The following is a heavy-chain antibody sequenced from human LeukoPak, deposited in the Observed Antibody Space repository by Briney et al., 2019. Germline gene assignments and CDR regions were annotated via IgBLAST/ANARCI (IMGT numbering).Heavy chain of an antibody. D-gene: IGHD3-16*01. CDR2: IYYSGST. Sequence: SETLSLTCTVSGGSISSSSYYWGWLRQPPGRGREWIGSIYYSGSTYYNPSLKSPVPISVDTSKNQFSLKLSSVTAADTAVYYCARETSQKGAHYMDVWGKGTTVTISS. V-gene: IGHV4-39*02. CDR3: ARETSQKGAHYMDV. J-gene: IGHJ6*03. CDR1: GGSISSSSYY.